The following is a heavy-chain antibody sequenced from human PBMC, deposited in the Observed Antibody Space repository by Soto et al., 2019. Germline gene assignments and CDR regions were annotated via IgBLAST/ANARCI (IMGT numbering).Heavy chain of an antibody. Sequence: TLSLTCAVSGGSISSGGYSWSWIRQPPGKGLEWIGYIYHSGSTYYNPSLKSRVTISVDRSKNQFSLKLSSVTAADTAVYYCARGRITYNWFDPWGQGTLVTVSS. CDR1: GGSISSGGYS. D-gene: IGHD2-15*01. J-gene: IGHJ5*02. V-gene: IGHV4-30-2*01. CDR3: ARGRITYNWFDP. CDR2: IYHSGST.